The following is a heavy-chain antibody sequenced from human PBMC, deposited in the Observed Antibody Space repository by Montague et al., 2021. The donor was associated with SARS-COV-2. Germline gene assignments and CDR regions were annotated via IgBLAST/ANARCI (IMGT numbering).Heavy chain of an antibody. V-gene: IGHV4-4*02. J-gene: IGHJ4*02. CDR2: THQWGGT. CDR1: GGSITSENW. CDR3: ARAQTTCFIANCVNYFDY. D-gene: IGHD2-2*01. Sequence: SETLSLTCAVSGGSITSENWWSWVRQPPGKGLEWIAETHQWGGTNYNPSLRSRVTILLDNSKNQFSLILTSVTAADTAVYFCARAQTTCFIANCVNYFDYWGQGALVTVSS.